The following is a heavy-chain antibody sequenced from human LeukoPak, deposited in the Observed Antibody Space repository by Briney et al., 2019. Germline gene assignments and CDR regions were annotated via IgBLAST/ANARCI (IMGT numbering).Heavy chain of an antibody. CDR2: INIDGSST. J-gene: IGHJ5*02. Sequence: GGSLRLPCAASGFTFTNHWMHWVRQAPGKGLVWVSRINIDGSSTSYADSVKGRFTISRDNARNTLYLQVNSLRAEDTAVYYCARGYGYTYGGGWFDTWGQGTLVTVSS. D-gene: IGHD5-18*01. CDR3: ARGYGYTYGGGWFDT. CDR1: GFTFTNHW. V-gene: IGHV3-74*01.